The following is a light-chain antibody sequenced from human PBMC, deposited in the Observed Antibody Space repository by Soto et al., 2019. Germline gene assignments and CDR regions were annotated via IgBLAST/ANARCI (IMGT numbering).Light chain of an antibody. CDR1: GGHSSYA. Sequence: QLVLTQSPSASASLGASVKLTCTLSGGHSSYAIAWHQQQPEKGPRYLMKLDSDGSHTKGDAIPDRFSGSSSGAERYLTISSLQSEDEADYYCQTWGTGIHVVFGGGTKLTVL. V-gene: IGLV4-69*01. CDR3: QTWGTGIHVV. CDR2: LDSDGSH. J-gene: IGLJ2*01.